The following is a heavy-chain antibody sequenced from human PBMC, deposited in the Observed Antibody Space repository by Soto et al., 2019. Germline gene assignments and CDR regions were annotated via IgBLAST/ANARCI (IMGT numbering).Heavy chain of an antibody. Sequence: QVQLVQSGAEVQKPGASVKVSCKPTGYPFTDSSIHWVRQAPGQGLQWMGMIKPGGGGPVYAQELKGRVNMTGDRSSCTVYMELCRLRSEDTASYYCARPSAHDHGGSWGQGTLVTVSS. J-gene: IGHJ4*02. V-gene: IGHV1-46*04. CDR3: ARPSAHDHGGS. D-gene: IGHD5-12*01. CDR1: GYPFTDSS. CDR2: IKPGGGGP.